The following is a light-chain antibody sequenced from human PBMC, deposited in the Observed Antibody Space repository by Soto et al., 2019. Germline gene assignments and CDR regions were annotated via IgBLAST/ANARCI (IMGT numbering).Light chain of an antibody. V-gene: IGKV1-39*01. J-gene: IGKJ1*01. CDR2: AAS. CDR1: QSISSY. Sequence: DIQMTPSPSSLSASIVDRVTMTCRASQSISSYLNWYQHKPGKAPKLLIFAASSLQSGVPSRFSGSGSGTEFTLTISSLQPDDFATYYCQQYMSYSFGQGTKVDIK. CDR3: QQYMSYS.